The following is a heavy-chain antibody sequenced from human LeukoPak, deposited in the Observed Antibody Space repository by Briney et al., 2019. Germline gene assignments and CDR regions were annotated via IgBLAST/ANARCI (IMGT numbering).Heavy chain of an antibody. CDR2: VKSKTHGGTT. J-gene: IGHJ4*02. CDR3: TTERPYFDS. V-gene: IGHV3-15*01. Sequence: PGGSLRLSCAASGFTFNDAWMSWVRRAPGQGLEWVGRVKSKTHGGTTEYPAPVKGRFTISRDDSKNTLFLQMNSLKTEDTAVYYCTTERPYFDSWGQGTLVTVSS. CDR1: GFTFNDAW.